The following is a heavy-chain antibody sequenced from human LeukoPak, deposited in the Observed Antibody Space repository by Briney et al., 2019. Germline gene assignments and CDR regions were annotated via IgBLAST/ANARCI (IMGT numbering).Heavy chain of an antibody. D-gene: IGHD6-19*01. CDR3: ARDLFRDSSGWYDY. V-gene: IGHV1-18*01. CDR2: ISAYNGNT. Sequence: GASVKASCKASGYTFTSYGISWVRQAPGQGLEWMGWISAYNGNTNYAQKLQGRVTMTTDTSTSTAYMELRSLRSDDTAVYYCARDLFRDSSGWYDYWGQGTLVTVSS. CDR1: GYTFTSYG. J-gene: IGHJ4*02.